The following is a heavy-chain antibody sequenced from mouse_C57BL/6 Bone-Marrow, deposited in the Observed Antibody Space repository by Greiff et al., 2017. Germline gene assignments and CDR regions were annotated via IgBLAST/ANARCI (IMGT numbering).Heavy chain of an antibody. V-gene: IGHV14-4*01. CDR1: GFTFKDDY. D-gene: IGHD2-5*01. Sequence: VQLQQSGAELVRPGASVKLSCTASGFTFKDDYMHWVKQRPEQGLEWIGWIDPDNGDTAYASKFQGKATITADTSSNTAYLQLSSLTSEDTAVYYCTTTHSNQGAMDYWGQGTSVTVSS. J-gene: IGHJ4*01. CDR3: TTTHSNQGAMDY. CDR2: IDPDNGDT.